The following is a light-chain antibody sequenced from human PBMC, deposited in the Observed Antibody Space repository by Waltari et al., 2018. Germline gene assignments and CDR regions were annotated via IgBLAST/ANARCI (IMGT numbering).Light chain of an antibody. CDR3: QQYNSDSHS. V-gene: IGKV1-5*03. CDR2: KAS. CDR1: QSISTW. J-gene: IGKJ2*01. Sequence: DIQMTQSPSSLSASVGDNVTITCRASQSISTWLAWFQLKPGKAPKLLIYKASNLESGVPSRFSGSGSGTEFTLTISSLLPEDFATYYCQQYNSDSHSFGQGTRLEIK.